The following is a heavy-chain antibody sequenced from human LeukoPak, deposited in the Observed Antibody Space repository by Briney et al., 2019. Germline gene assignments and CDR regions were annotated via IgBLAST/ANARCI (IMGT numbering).Heavy chain of an antibody. V-gene: IGHV3-21*01. CDR2: ISSSSSYI. J-gene: IGHJ4*02. CDR1: GFTFSSYA. D-gene: IGHD2-21*01. Sequence: GGSLRLSCAASGFTFSSYAMNWVRQAPGKGLEWVSSISSSSSYIYYADSVKGRFTISRDNAKNSLYLQMNSLRAEDTAVYYCASNIVVVLDYWGQGTLVTVSS. CDR3: ASNIVVVLDY.